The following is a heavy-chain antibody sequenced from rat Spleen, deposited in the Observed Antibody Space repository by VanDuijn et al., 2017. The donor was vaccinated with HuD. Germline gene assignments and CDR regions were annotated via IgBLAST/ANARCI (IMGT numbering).Heavy chain of an antibody. J-gene: IGHJ1*01. V-gene: IGHV2S63*01. CDR2: VWSGGTT. CDR3: ARDGLRRREWYFDF. D-gene: IGHD1-11*01. Sequence: EVQLKESGPGLVQPSQTLSLTCTVSGFSLTDYSVHWVRQPPGKGLEWMGVVWSGGTTAYNSALKSRLSISRDTSKSHVFLKMSSLQTEDTATYYCARDGLRRREWYFDFWGPGTMVAVSS. CDR1: GFSLTDYS.